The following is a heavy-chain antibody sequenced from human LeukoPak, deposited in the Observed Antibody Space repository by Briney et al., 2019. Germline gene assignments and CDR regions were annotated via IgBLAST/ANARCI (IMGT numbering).Heavy chain of an antibody. J-gene: IGHJ6*03. Sequence: ASVKVSCKASGGTFSSYAISWVRQAPGQGLEWMGGIIPIFGTANYAQKFQGRVTITADESTSTAYMELSSLRSEDTAVYYYARARRDCTNGVCPFYYYMDVWGKGTTVTVSS. D-gene: IGHD2-8*01. CDR2: IIPIFGTA. CDR3: ARARRDCTNGVCPFYYYMDV. CDR1: GGTFSSYA. V-gene: IGHV1-69*13.